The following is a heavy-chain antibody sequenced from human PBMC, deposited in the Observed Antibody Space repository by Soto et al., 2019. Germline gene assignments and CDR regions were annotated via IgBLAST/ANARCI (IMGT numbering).Heavy chain of an antibody. Sequence: SETLSLTCAVSGYSISSGYYWGWIRQPPGKGLEWIGSIYHSGSTYYNPSLKSRVTISVDTSKNQFSLKLSSVTAADTAVYYCARAPTTVVIMGREIWFDPWGQGTLVTVSS. D-gene: IGHD4-17*01. J-gene: IGHJ5*02. V-gene: IGHV4-38-2*01. CDR3: ARAPTTVVIMGREIWFDP. CDR2: IYHSGST. CDR1: GYSISSGYY.